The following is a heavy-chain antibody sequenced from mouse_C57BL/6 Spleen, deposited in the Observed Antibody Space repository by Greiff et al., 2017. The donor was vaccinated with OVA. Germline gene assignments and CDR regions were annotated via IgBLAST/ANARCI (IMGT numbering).Heavy chain of an antibody. V-gene: IGHV5-4*01. D-gene: IGHD1-1*01. CDR1: GFTFSSYA. J-gene: IGHJ4*01. CDR2: ISDGGSYT. Sequence: EVKLVESGGGLVKPGGSLKLSCAASGFTFSSYAMSWVRQTPEKRLEWVATISDGGSYTYYPDNVKGRFTISRDNAKNNLYLQMSHLKSEDTAMYYCARDNGSSYGAMEYWGQGTSVTVSS. CDR3: ARDNGSSYGAMEY.